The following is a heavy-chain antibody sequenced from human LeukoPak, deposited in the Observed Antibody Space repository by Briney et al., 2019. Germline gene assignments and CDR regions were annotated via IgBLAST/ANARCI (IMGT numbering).Heavy chain of an antibody. CDR1: GYTFTSYY. V-gene: IGHV1-46*01. CDR3: ARDFVRSSSGWYDDLDY. Sequence: GASVKVSCKASGYTFTSYYMHWVRQAPGQGLEWMGRINPSGGSTSYAQKFQGRVTMTRDTSTSTVYMELSRLRSEDTAVYYCARDFVRSSSGWYDDLDYWGQGTLVTVSS. CDR2: INPSGGST. J-gene: IGHJ4*02. D-gene: IGHD6-19*01.